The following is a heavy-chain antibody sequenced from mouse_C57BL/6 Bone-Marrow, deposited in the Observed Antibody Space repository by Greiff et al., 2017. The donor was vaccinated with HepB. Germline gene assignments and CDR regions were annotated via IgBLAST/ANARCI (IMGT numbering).Heavy chain of an antibody. CDR1: GYSITSGYY. CDR3: ARGDYDYDRGGFAY. Sequence: EVKLMESGPGLVKPSQSLSLTCSVTGYSITSGYYWNWIRQFPGNKLEWMGYISYDGSNNYNPSLKNRISITRDTSKNQFFLKLNSVTTEDTATYYCARGDYDYDRGGFAYWGQGTLVTVSA. V-gene: IGHV3-6*01. J-gene: IGHJ3*01. CDR2: ISYDGSN. D-gene: IGHD2-4*01.